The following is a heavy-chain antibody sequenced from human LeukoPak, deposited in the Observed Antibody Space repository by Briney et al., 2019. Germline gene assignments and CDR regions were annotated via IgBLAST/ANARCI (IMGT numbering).Heavy chain of an antibody. CDR1: GNYW. CDR3: VSFYETY. D-gene: IGHD2-2*01. V-gene: IGHV3-74*01. J-gene: IGHJ4*02. Sequence: PGGSLRLSCAASGNYWMHWVRQAPGKGLVWVSHINSDGSWTGYADSVKGRFTISKDNAKSTVYLQMNNLRVEDTAVYYCVSFYETYWGRGTLVTVSS. CDR2: INSDGSWT.